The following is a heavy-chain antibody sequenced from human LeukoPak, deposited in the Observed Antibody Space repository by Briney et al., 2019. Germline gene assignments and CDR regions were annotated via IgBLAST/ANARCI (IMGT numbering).Heavy chain of an antibody. V-gene: IGHV3-23*01. CDR2: ISGSGGST. CDR3: AKDWGSGSYQPDAFDI. J-gene: IGHJ3*02. CDR1: GFTFNNYA. D-gene: IGHD1-26*01. Sequence: GGSLRLSCAASGFTFNNYAMSWVRQAPGKGLEWVSTISGSGGSTYYADSVKGRFTISRDNSKNTLYLQMNSLRAEDTAVYYCAKDWGSGSYQPDAFDIWGQGTMVTVS.